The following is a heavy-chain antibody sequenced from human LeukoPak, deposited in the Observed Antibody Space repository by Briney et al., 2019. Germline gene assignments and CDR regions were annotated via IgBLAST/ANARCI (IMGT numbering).Heavy chain of an antibody. V-gene: IGHV4-39*07. CDR2: IYYSGST. J-gene: IGHJ4*02. Sequence: PSETLSLTCTVSGGSISSSSYYWGRIRQPPGKGLEWIGSIYYSGSTYYNPSLKSRVTISVDTSKNQFSLKLSSVTAADTAVYYCARRTAFMIVVRRYFDYWGQGTLVTVSS. CDR1: GGSISSSSYY. CDR3: ARRTAFMIVVRRYFDY. D-gene: IGHD3-22*01.